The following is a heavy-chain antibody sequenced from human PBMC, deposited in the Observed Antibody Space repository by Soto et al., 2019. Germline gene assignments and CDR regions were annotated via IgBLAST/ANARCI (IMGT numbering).Heavy chain of an antibody. D-gene: IGHD3-9*01. CDR1: GVSITPYF. V-gene: IGHV4-4*07. CDR3: ARHFDVDPSLDHYYFDL. CDR2: IYASGRT. J-gene: IGHJ2*01. Sequence: PSETLSLTXTVSGVSITPYFWSWIRQPAGEAPEWLGHIYASGRTTYNPSLKSRVTMFVSQTQVSLRLTSVTAADTAVYYCARHFDVDPSLDHYYFDLWGRGALVTVSS.